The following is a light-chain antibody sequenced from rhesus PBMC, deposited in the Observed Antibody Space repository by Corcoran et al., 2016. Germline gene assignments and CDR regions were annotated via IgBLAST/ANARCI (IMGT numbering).Light chain of an antibody. CDR1: SSDIGGYND. V-gene: IGLV2S9*01. J-gene: IGLJ1*01. Sequence: QSALTQPPSVSKSLGQSVTISCTGTSSDIGGYNDVSWYHQHPGTAPRLLIYDVSKRPSGVSDRFSGSKSGNTASLTISGLQAGDEAYYSCCSYRSVTTYIFGPGTRFTVL. CDR3: CSYRSVTTYI. CDR2: DVS.